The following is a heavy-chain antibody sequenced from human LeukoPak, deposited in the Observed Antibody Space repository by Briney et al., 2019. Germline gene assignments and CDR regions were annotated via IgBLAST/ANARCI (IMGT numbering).Heavy chain of an antibody. J-gene: IGHJ1*01. CDR1: GGPFTNYA. V-gene: IGHV1-69*13. Sequence: GASVKVSCKASGGPFTNYAINWVRQAPGQGPEWMGGIIPIFRTTKYAQKFQGRVTITADESTNTAYMELRSLRFDDTAVYYCASPKMETETTVYFLYWGQGTLVTVYS. D-gene: IGHD1-1*01. CDR2: IIPIFRTT. CDR3: ASPKMETETTVYFLY.